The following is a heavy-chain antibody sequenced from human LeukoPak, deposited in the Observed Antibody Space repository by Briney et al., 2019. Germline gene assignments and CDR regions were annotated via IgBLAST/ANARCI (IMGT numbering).Heavy chain of an antibody. CDR1: GGTFSSHA. Sequence: GASVKVSCKASGGTFSSHAISWVRQAPGQGLEWMEWINPNSGGTNYALKFQGRVTMTRDTSINTVYMEVSSLTSDDTAVYFCARKKGDYWGQGTLVTVST. CDR3: ARKKGDY. V-gene: IGHV1-2*02. CDR2: INPNSGGT. J-gene: IGHJ4*02.